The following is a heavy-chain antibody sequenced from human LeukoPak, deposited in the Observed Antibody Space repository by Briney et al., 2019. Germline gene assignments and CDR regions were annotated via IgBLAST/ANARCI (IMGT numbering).Heavy chain of an antibody. Sequence: GGSLRLSCEASGFSFTNTWMSWVRQAPGKGLEWVSALSGSGGRTYYADSVRGRFTISRDNAKNSLYLQMNSLRAEDTAVYYCARRVASSSPMDYWGQGTLVTVSS. CDR2: LSGSGGRT. J-gene: IGHJ4*02. CDR3: ARRVASSSPMDY. V-gene: IGHV3-23*01. CDR1: GFSFTNTW. D-gene: IGHD6-6*01.